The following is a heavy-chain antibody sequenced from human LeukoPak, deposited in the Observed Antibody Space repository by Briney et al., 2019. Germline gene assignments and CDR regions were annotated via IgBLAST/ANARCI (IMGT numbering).Heavy chain of an antibody. CDR3: AKDRRSSGPQHYYYYYGMDV. J-gene: IGHJ6*02. CDR2: ISYDGSNK. D-gene: IGHD6-19*01. Sequence: PGRSLRLSCAASGFTFSSYGMHWVRQAPGKGLEWVAVISYDGSNKYYADSVKGRFTISRDNSKNTLYLQMNSLRAEDTAVYYYAKDRRSSGPQHYYYYYGMDVWGQGTTVTVSS. V-gene: IGHV3-30*18. CDR1: GFTFSSYG.